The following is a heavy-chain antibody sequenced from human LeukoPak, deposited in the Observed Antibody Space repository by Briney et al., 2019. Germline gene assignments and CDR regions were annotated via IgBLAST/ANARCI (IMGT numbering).Heavy chain of an antibody. CDR1: IDSFTNYY. V-gene: IGHV4-34*01. CDR3: ARDPPWGDFWSGYYAGGY. J-gene: IGHJ4*02. CDR2: VNDSGGT. Sequence: SETLSLTCAVYIDSFTNYYWNWIRQTPGKGLEWIGEVNDSGGTNINPSLRSRVILSVDTSKNQFSLKLSSVTAADTAVYYCARDPPWGDFWSGYYAGGYWGQGTLVTVSS. D-gene: IGHD3-3*01.